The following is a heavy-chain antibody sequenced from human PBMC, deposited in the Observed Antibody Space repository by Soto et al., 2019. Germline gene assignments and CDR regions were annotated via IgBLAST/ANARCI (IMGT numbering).Heavy chain of an antibody. J-gene: IGHJ4*02. CDR2: IMPIFGTA. CDR1: GGTFSSYA. CDR3: ASSLGLVYANNFDY. V-gene: IGHV1-69*13. D-gene: IGHD2-8*01. Sequence: SVKVSCKASGGTFSSYAISWVRQAPGQGREWMGGIMPIFGTANYAQKFQGRVTITADESTSTAYMELSSLRSEDTAVYYCASSLGLVYANNFDYWGQGNLVTVSS.